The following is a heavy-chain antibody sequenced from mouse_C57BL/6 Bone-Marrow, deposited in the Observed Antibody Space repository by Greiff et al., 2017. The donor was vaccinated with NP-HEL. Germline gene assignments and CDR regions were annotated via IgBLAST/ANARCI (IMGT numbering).Heavy chain of an antibody. Sequence: QVQLQQSGAELVKPGASVKLSCKASGYEFSNYWMNWVKQRPGKGLEWIGQIYPGDGDTNYNGKFKDKATLTADQSSSTAYMQLSRLTSEDSAVYFCARGAYWGQGTGVTVSA. CDR1: GYEFSNYW. V-gene: IGHV1-80*01. CDR3: ARGAY. CDR2: IYPGDGDT. J-gene: IGHJ3*01.